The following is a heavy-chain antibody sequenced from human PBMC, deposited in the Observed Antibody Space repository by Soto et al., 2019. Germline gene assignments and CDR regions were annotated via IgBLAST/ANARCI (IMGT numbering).Heavy chain of an antibody. V-gene: IGHV3-23*01. CDR2: VSGSGATT. CDR3: AKRPFDFWSGYFYFDF. D-gene: IGHD3-3*01. J-gene: IGHJ4*02. Sequence: GGSLRLSCAGSGFYFSDYAMTWVRQAPGKGLQWVSSVSGSGATTYYADSVKGRFTISRDNSRNTVYLQMNSLGVEDTAVYYCAKRPFDFWSGYFYFDFWGQGTLVTVSS. CDR1: GFYFSDYA.